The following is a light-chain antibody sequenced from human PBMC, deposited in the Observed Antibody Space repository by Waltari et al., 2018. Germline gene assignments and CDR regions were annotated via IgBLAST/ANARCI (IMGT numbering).Light chain of an antibody. J-gene: IGLJ2*01. CDR2: QDN. CDR3: QAWDSSTVV. CDR1: NLGDKY. Sequence: SYELTQPPSVSVSPGQTASLPCSGDNLGDKYACWYQQKPGPSPVLVFYQDNKRPSGIPERFSGSNSGNTATLTISGTQAMDEADYYCQAWDSSTVVFGGGTKLTVL. V-gene: IGLV3-1*01.